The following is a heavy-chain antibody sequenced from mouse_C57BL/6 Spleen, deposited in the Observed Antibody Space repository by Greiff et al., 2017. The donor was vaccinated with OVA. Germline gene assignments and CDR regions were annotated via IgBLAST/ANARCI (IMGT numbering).Heavy chain of an antibody. D-gene: IGHD1-1*01. J-gene: IGHJ2*01. CDR3: ARHVTTVVATYYFDY. CDR2: ISSGGSYT. V-gene: IGHV5-6*01. Sequence: EVKLMESGGDLVKPGGSLKLSCAASGFTFSSYGMSWVRQTPDKRLEWVATISSGGSYTYYPDSVKGRFTISRDNAKNTLYLQMSSLKSEDTAMYYCARHVTTVVATYYFDYWGQGTTLTVSS. CDR1: GFTFSSYG.